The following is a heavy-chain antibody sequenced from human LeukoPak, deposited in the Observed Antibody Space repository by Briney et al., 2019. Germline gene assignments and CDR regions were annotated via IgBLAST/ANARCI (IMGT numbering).Heavy chain of an antibody. V-gene: IGHV1-69*04. CDR1: GGTFSSYA. J-gene: IGHJ4*02. Sequence: SVKVSCKASGGTFSSYAISWVRQAPGQGLEWMGRIIPILGIANYAQKFQGRVTITPDTSTSTAYMELGSLRSEDTAVYYCARFGESRLGYWGQGTLVTASS. CDR3: ARFGESRLGY. D-gene: IGHD3-10*01. CDR2: IIPILGIA.